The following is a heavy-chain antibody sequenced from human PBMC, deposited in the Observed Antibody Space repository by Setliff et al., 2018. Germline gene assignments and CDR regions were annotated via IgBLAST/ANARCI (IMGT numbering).Heavy chain of an antibody. D-gene: IGHD2-15*01. V-gene: IGHV3-48*01. CDR3: ARDLVKDIVVVVWYFDL. CDR2: ISSSSSTI. CDR1: GFTFSSYS. Sequence: GGSLRLSCAASGFTFSSYSMNWVRQAPGKGLEWVSYISSSSSTIYYADSVKGRFTISRDNAKNSLYLQMNSLGAEDTAVYYCARDLVKDIVVVVWYFDLWGRGTLVTVSS. J-gene: IGHJ2*01.